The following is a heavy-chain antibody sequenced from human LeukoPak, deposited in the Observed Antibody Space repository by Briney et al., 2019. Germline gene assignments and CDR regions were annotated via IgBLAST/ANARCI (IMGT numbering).Heavy chain of an antibody. CDR2: MNPNSGNT. CDR3: ARGRGSGHKENWFDP. Sequence: PGASVKVSCKASGYTFTTYDINWVRQATGQGLEWTGWMNPNSGNTGYTQKFQGRVTMTRNTSISTAYMELSSLRSEDTAVYYCARGRGSGHKENWFDPWGQGTLVTVSS. J-gene: IGHJ5*02. V-gene: IGHV1-8*01. D-gene: IGHD6-19*01. CDR1: GYTFTTYD.